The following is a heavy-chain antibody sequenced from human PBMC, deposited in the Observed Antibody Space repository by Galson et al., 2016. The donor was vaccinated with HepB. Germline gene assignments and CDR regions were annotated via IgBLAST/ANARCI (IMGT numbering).Heavy chain of an antibody. CDR1: GYTFSNYG. V-gene: IGHV1-18*01. Sequence: SVKVSCKASGYTFSNYGISWVRQAPGQGLKWMGWISAHDGDTNYAQNFQGRLTMTTVTSTSTAYMELRSLTSDDTAVYYCVRDFEHRGSSSWEDCFDPWGQGTLVTVSS. D-gene: IGHD6-6*01. CDR2: ISAHDGDT. J-gene: IGHJ5*02. CDR3: VRDFEHRGSSSWEDCFDP.